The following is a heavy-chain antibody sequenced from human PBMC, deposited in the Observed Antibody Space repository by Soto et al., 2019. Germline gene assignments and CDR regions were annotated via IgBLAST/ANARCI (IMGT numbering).Heavy chain of an antibody. CDR2: ISAYNGNT. D-gene: IGHD3-22*01. CDR1: GYTFTSYG. V-gene: IGHV1-18*01. CDR3: ARDLLPVFYYDSSGYYYKNHNDAFDI. Sequence: GASVKVSCKASGYTFTSYGISWVRQAPGQGLEWMGWISAYNGNTNYAQKLQGRVTMTTDTSTSTAYMELRSLRSDDTAVYYCARDLLPVFYYDSSGYYYKNHNDAFDIWGQGTMVTVSS. J-gene: IGHJ3*02.